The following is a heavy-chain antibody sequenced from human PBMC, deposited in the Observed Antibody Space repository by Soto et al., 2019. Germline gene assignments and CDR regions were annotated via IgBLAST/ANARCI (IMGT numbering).Heavy chain of an antibody. CDR2: ISFNSGSI. Sequence: GGSLRLSCVASGFTFDDYAMHWVRQAPGKGLEWVSGISFNSGSIGYAESVKGRFTISRDNARNSLYLQMNSLRAEDTALYYCARDIEANKRLQDALDFWGPGTMVTVS. CDR3: ARDIEANKRLQDALDF. V-gene: IGHV3-9*01. D-gene: IGHD6-25*01. CDR1: GFTFDDYA. J-gene: IGHJ3*01.